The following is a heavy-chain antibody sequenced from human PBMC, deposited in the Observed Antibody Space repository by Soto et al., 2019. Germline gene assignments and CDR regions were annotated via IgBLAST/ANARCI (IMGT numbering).Heavy chain of an antibody. CDR3: ARRLELPLGASLYYYGMDV. V-gene: IGHV3-74*01. CDR1: GLGCSTHW. CDR2: IDDDGGST. Sequence: PGGALRLSCAASGLGCSTHWMHWVRQSPGKGLEWVARIDDDGGSTRYADSVKGRFTISRDNAKKIVYLEMTSLRTEDTAVYFCARRLELPLGASLYYYGMDVWGQGTTVPVSS. D-gene: IGHD1-7*01. J-gene: IGHJ6*01.